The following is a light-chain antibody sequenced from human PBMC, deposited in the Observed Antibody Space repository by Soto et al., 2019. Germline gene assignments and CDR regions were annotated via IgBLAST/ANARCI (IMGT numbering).Light chain of an antibody. CDR2: EVT. CDR3: SSYTSSNTLV. J-gene: IGLJ1*01. CDR1: SSDIGGYNY. V-gene: IGLV2-14*01. Sequence: QSALTQPASVSGSPGQSITISCTGGSSDIGGYNYVSWFQQHPDKAPKLMIYEVTNRPSGVSNRFSGSKSGSTASLTISGIQAEDEADYYCSSYTSSNTLVFGTGTKLTVL.